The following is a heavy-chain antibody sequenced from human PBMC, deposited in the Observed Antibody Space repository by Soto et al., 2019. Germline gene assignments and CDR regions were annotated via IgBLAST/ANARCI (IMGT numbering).Heavy chain of an antibody. Sequence: GGSLRLSCAASGFTLSSYTMNWVRQAPGKGLEWLSSISSSGSTRYYADSVKGRFTISRDNAQNSLYLQMNSLRDEDTAVYYCARLVRGVMSFDYWGQGTLVTVSS. D-gene: IGHD3-10*01. CDR2: ISSSGSTR. V-gene: IGHV3-48*02. CDR3: ARLVRGVMSFDY. CDR1: GFTLSSYT. J-gene: IGHJ4*02.